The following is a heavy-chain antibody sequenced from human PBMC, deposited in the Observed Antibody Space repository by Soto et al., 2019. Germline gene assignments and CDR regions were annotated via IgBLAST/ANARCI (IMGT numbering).Heavy chain of an antibody. CDR3: ARVLDRSWYFDL. D-gene: IGHD3-16*01. CDR2: VYYTGVT. Sequence: PSETLSLTCTVSGGSLNTDSSYWTWVRQPPGGGLEYLGYVYYTGVTNYNPSLKSRVTISLDMSKSQFFLTLSSVTPADAATYYCARVLDRSWYFDLWGRGTLVTVSS. V-gene: IGHV4-61*01. J-gene: IGHJ2*01. CDR1: GGSLNTDSSY.